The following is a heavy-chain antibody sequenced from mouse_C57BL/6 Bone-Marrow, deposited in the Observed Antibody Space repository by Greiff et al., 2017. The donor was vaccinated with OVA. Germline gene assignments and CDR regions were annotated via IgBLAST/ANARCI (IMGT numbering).Heavy chain of an antibody. D-gene: IGHD2-4*01. CDR3: ALRGDYAWFAY. V-gene: IGHV1-26*01. J-gene: IGHJ3*01. CDR2: INPNNGGT. Sequence: EVQLQQSGPELVKPGASVKISCKASGYTFTDYYMNWVKQSHGKSLEWIGDINPNNGGTSYNQKFKGKATLTVDKSSSTAYMELRSLTSEDSAVYYCALRGDYAWFAYWGQGTLVTVSA. CDR1: GYTFTDYY.